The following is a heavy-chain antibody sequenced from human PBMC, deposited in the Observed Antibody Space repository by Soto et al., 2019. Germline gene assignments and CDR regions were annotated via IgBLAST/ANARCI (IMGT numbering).Heavy chain of an antibody. J-gene: IGHJ6*02. D-gene: IGHD2-15*01. Sequence: EVQLVESGGGLVQPGGSLRLSCAASGFTFSSYDMHWVRQATGKGLEWVSAIGTAGDTYYPGSVKGRFTISRENAKNSLYLQMNSLRAGDTAVYYCARDARSGRGGMDVWGQGTTVTVSS. CDR3: ARDARSGRGGMDV. CDR2: IGTAGDT. CDR1: GFTFSSYD. V-gene: IGHV3-13*01.